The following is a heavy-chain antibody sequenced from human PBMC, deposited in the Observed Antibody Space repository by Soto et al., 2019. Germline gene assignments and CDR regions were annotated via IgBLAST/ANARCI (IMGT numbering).Heavy chain of an antibody. CDR2: ISSSSSYT. CDR3: ARDHHRYSGYDYVDY. J-gene: IGHJ4*02. V-gene: IGHV3-11*05. Sequence: PGGSLRLSFAASGFTFSDYYMSWIRQAPGKGLEWVSYISSSSSYTNYADSVKGRFTISRDNAKNSLYLQMNSLRAEDTAVYYCARDHHRYSGYDYVDYWGQGTLVTVPQ. CDR1: GFTFSDYY. D-gene: IGHD5-12*01.